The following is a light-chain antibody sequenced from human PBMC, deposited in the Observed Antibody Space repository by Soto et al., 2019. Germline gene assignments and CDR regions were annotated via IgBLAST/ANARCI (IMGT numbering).Light chain of an antibody. CDR2: GAS. CDR3: QQYNNWPLG. CDR1: QSVSSN. V-gene: IGKV3-15*01. J-gene: IGKJ4*01. Sequence: EIVMTQSPATLSVSPGERATLSCRPSQSVSSNLAWYQQKPGQAPRLLIYGASTRATGIPARFSGSGSGTEFTLTISSLQSEDFAVYYCQQYNNWPLGFGGGTKVDI.